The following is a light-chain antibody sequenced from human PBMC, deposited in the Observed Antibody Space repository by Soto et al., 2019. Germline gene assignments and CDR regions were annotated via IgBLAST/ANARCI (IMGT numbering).Light chain of an antibody. J-gene: IGKJ1*01. CDR1: RSVAHY. CDR3: QQYGGSPWT. CDR2: DAS. V-gene: IGKV3-11*01. Sequence: PGERATLSCRASRSVAHYLAWYQQKPGQAPRLLIYDASNRATGIPARFSGSGYGTDFNLTISSLEPEDFAVYYCQQYGGSPWTFGQGTKVDIK.